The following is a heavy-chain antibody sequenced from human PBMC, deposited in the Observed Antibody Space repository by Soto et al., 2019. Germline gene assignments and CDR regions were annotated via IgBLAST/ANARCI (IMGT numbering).Heavy chain of an antibody. CDR1: GGSISSSSYY. CDR2: IYYSGST. V-gene: IGHV4-39*01. D-gene: IGHD3-3*01. J-gene: IGHJ4*02. Sequence: PSETLSLTCTVSGGSISSSSYYWGWIRQPPGKGLEWIGSIYYSGSTYYNPSLKSRVTISVDTSKNQFSLKLSSVTAADTAVYYCARQITYFYDFWSGYYLDYWGQGTLVTVSS. CDR3: ARQITYFYDFWSGYYLDY.